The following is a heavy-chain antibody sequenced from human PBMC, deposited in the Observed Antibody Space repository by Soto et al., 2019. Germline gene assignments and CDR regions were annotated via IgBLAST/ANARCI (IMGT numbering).Heavy chain of an antibody. CDR1: GGSISNFY. CDR2: MYYSGST. V-gene: IGHV4-59*01. CDR3: ARGSLSTETANALDV. J-gene: IGHJ3*01. D-gene: IGHD2-21*02. Sequence: QVQLHESGPGLVKPSETLSLTCTVSGGSISNFYWSWIRQSPGRGLEWIGYGYMYYSGSTYYNSSLESRVTISVDTSKNQISLRLTSVTADDTALYYCARGSLSTETANALDVWGPGTMVTVSS.